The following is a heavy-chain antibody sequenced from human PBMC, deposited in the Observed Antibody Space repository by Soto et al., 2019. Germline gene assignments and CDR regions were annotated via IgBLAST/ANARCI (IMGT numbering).Heavy chain of an antibody. CDR2: IVPIFGRA. Sequence: QVQLVQSGAEVKKPGSSVKVSCKASGGTFSSDVISWVRQAPGQGLEWMGGIVPIFGRADYAQKFQGRVTITADESTSTAYMELSSLRSEDTAVYYCARGKEGSGYYFDKWGQGTLVTVAS. CDR1: GGTFSSDV. J-gene: IGHJ4*02. D-gene: IGHD6-25*01. CDR3: ARGKEGSGYYFDK. V-gene: IGHV1-69*01.